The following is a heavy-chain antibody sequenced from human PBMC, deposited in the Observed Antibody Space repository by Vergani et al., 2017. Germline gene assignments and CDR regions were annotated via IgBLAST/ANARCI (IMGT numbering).Heavy chain of an antibody. CDR3: GRLRGASCAVTTCYIDY. CDR1: GYSFRNYW. J-gene: IGHJ4*02. D-gene: IGHD3-10*01. CDR2: MYPGDSDA. V-gene: IGHV5-51*06. Sequence: EVRLLQSGPEVKKPGESLKISCQASGYSFRNYWIAWVRQKPGKGLEWMGVMYPGDSDATYSPSFQGHVTMSGDRITTASLQWSSLKASDTGTYYCGRLRGASCAVTTCYIDYWGQGTQVTVSS.